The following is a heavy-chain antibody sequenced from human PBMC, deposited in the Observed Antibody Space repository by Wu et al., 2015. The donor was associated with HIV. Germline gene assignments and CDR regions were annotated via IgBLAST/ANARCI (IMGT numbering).Heavy chain of an antibody. CDR3: AAATRGHTSSDY. D-gene: IGHD2-15*01. Sequence: QVQLVQSGAEVKKPGASVKVSCKASGYSFTSYYMHWVRQAPGQGLEWMGIINPSGGLTTYAQKFQGRVTMTRDTSTSTVYMELSSLRSEDTAVYYCAAATRGHTSSDYWGQGTLVTVSS. V-gene: IGHV1-46*01. CDR2: INPSGGLT. CDR1: GYSFTSYY. J-gene: IGHJ4*02.